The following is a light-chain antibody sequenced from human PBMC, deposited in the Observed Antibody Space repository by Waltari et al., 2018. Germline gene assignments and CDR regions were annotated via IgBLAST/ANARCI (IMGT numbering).Light chain of an antibody. Sequence: EIVMTHSPATLSVSPGERATLSCRASQSVSSNLAWYQQKPGQAPRLLIYGASTRATGIPDRFSGSGSGTEFTLTISSLESEDFAVYYCQQYNNWPGTFGQGTKVEIK. CDR3: QQYNNWPGT. V-gene: IGKV3-15*01. CDR2: GAS. CDR1: QSVSSN. J-gene: IGKJ1*01.